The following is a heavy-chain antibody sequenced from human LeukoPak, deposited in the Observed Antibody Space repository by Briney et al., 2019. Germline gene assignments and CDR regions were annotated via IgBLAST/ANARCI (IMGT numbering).Heavy chain of an antibody. V-gene: IGHV4-34*01. CDR1: GESFSGYY. J-gene: IGHJ5*02. D-gene: IGHD3-10*02. Sequence: PSETLSLTCAVYGESFSGYYWSWIRQPPGKGLEWIGEINHSGSTNYNPSLKSRVTISVDTSKNQFSLKLSSVTAADTAVYYCARGLLFLKAFDPWGQGTLVTVSS. CDR3: ARGLLFLKAFDP. CDR2: INHSGST.